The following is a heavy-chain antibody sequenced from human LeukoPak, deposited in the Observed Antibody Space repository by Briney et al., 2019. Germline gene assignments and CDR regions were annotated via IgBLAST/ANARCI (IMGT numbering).Heavy chain of an antibody. V-gene: IGHV1-2*02. D-gene: IGHD3-16*01. CDR2: INPNSGGT. J-gene: IGHJ4*02. CDR3: ASGSLASYFDH. Sequence: PGASVKVSCKASGYTFSGYYMHWVRQAPGQGLEWMGWINPNSGGTKYVQKFQGRVTMTRDTSISTAYMELSRLRSDDTAVYYCASGSLASYFDHWGQGTLVTVSS. CDR1: GYTFSGYY.